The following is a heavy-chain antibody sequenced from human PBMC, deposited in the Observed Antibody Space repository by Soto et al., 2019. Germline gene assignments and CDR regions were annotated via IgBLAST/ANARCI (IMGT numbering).Heavy chain of an antibody. Sequence: ASVKVSCKASGYTFTSYYMNWVRRAPGQGLEWMGIINPSGGSTSYAQKFQGRVTMTRDTSTSTLYMELSSLRSEDTAVYYCARVRGYCSSTSCYTSSGIDYWGQGTLVTVSS. J-gene: IGHJ4*02. CDR2: INPSGGST. V-gene: IGHV1-46*01. CDR3: ARVRGYCSSTSCYTSSGIDY. D-gene: IGHD2-2*02. CDR1: GYTFTSYY.